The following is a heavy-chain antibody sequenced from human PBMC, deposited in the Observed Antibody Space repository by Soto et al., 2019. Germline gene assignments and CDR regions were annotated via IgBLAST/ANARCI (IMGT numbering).Heavy chain of an antibody. CDR3: ARDKGDLYYFDY. D-gene: IGHD3-16*01. CDR1: GFTFSSYG. V-gene: IGHV3-33*01. CDR2: IWYDGSNK. J-gene: IGHJ4*02. Sequence: QVQLVESGGGVVQPGRSLRLSCAASGFTFSSYGMHWVRQAPGKGLEWVAVIWYDGSNKYYADSVKGRFTISRDNSKNTLYLQMNSLRGEDTAVYYCARDKGDLYYFDYWGQGTLVTVSS.